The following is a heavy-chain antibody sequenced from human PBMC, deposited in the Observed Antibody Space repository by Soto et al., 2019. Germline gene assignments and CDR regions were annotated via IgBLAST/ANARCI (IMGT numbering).Heavy chain of an antibody. CDR1: GGSISSGGYY. D-gene: IGHD2-2*01. V-gene: IGHV4-39*07. J-gene: IGHJ5*02. CDR2: IYHSGST. CDR3: ARDCSSTSCYGANWFDP. Sequence: PSETLSLTCTVSGGSISSGGYYWTWIRQHPGKGLEWIGEIYHSGSTNYNPSLKSRVTISVDKSKNQFSLKLSSVTAADTAVYYWARDCSSTSCYGANWFDPWGQGTLVTVSS.